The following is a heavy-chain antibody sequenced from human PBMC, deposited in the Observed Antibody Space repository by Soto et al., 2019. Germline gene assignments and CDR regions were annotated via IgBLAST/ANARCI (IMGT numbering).Heavy chain of an antibody. CDR2: IYTSGST. CDR3: AREASGSRPFDY. CDR1: GGSISNYY. V-gene: IGHV4-4*07. J-gene: IGHJ4*02. Sequence: SETLSLTCTVSGGSISNYYWSWIRQPAGKGLEWIGRIYTSGSTNYNSSLKSRVTMSVDTSKNQFSLKLNSVTAADTAVYYCAREASGSRPFDYWGQGXLVTVSS. D-gene: IGHD1-26*01.